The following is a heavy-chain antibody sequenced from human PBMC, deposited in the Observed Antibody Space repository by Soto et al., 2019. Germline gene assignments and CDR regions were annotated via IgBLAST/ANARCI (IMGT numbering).Heavy chain of an antibody. D-gene: IGHD5-12*01. CDR2: ISYDGSNK. V-gene: IGHV3-30-3*01. CDR3: ARATRGYSGYDPFYYGMDV. Sequence: GGSLTLSCAASGFTFSSYAMHWVRQAPGKGLEWVAVISYDGSNKYYADSVKGRFTISRDNSKNTLYLQMNSLRAEDTAVYYCARATRGYSGYDPFYYGMDVWGQGTTVTVSS. J-gene: IGHJ6*02. CDR1: GFTFSSYA.